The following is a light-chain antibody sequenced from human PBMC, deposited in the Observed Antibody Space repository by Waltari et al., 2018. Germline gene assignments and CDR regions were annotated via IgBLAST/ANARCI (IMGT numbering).Light chain of an antibody. CDR2: HNH. V-gene: IGLV1-44*01. J-gene: IGLJ1*01. CDR1: RSNIAANT. Sequence: QSVLTQPPSASGPPGQRVSISCSGSRSNIAANTVSWFQQLPGAAPTLLIYHNHQRPAGVPYRFSGSKSGTSASLAISGLQSGDEAEYYCAAWDDSLDAYVFGTGTKVTVL. CDR3: AAWDDSLDAYV.